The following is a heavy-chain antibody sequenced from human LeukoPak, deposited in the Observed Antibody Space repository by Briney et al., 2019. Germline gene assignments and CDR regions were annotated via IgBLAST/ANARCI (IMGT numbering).Heavy chain of an antibody. J-gene: IGHJ4*02. D-gene: IGHD3-16*02. Sequence: GGSLRLSCAASGFTVSSKYMSWVRQAPGKGLEWVSYISSTSATIYYADSVKGRFTISRDNAKNSLYLQMNSLRAEDTAVYYCARAPSAGNFVLYYFDYWGQGTLVTVSS. CDR1: GFTVSSKY. CDR2: ISSTSATI. V-gene: IGHV3-48*01. CDR3: ARAPSAGNFVLYYFDY.